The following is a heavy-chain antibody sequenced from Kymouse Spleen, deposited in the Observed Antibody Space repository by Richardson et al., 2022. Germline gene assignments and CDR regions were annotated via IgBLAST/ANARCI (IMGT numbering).Heavy chain of an antibody. CDR3: ARGGDYYGSGSYYNYFDY. CDR2: INHSGST. CDR1: GGSFSGYY. V-gene: IGHV4-34*01. J-gene: IGHJ4*02. Sequence: QVQLQQWGAGLLKPSETLSLTCAVYGGSFSGYYWSWIRQPPGKGLEWIGEINHSGSTNYNPSLKSRVTISVDTSKNQFSLKLSSVTAADTAVYYCARGGDYYGSGSYYNYFDYWGQGTLVTVSS. D-gene: IGHD3-10*01.